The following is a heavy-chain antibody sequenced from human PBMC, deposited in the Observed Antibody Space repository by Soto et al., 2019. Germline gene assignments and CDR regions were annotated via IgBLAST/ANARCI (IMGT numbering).Heavy chain of an antibody. CDR1: GGSVSSGSYY. Sequence: QVQLQESGPGLVKPSETLSLTCTVSGGSVSSGSYYWSWIRQPPGKGLEWLGYIYYSGSTNYNPSLKIRVTISVDTSKNQFSLKLSSVTAADTAVYYCARSDSSGWYGWYFDLWGRGTLVTVSS. CDR3: ARSDSSGWYGWYFDL. J-gene: IGHJ2*01. CDR2: IYYSGST. D-gene: IGHD6-19*01. V-gene: IGHV4-61*01.